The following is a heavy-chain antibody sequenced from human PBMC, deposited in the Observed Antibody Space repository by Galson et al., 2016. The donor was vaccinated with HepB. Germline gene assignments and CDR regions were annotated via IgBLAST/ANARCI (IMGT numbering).Heavy chain of an antibody. CDR3: VRDPVSGWAPVDY. Sequence: SVKVSCKASGYTFTNYPINWVRQAPGQRLEWMGWINTGNGDTKYSQSFQGRATFTRDTPASTAYMALNSLRSEDTTVYNCVRDPVSGWAPVDYWGQGTLVTFSS. CDR1: GYTFTNYP. J-gene: IGHJ4*02. D-gene: IGHD6-19*01. V-gene: IGHV1-3*04. CDR2: INTGNGDT.